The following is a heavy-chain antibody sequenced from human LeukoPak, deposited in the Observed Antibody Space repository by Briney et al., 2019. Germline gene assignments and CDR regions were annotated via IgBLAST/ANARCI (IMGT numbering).Heavy chain of an antibody. J-gene: IGHJ5*02. D-gene: IGHD1-1*01. V-gene: IGHV3-21*04. CDR3: AKATHNWNPFDP. CDR1: GFTFSSYS. CDR2: ISSSSSYI. Sequence: GGSLRLSCAASGFTFSSYSMNWVRQAPGKGLEWVSSISSSSSYIYYADSVKGRFTISRDNSKDTLYLQMNSLRAEDTAVYYCAKATHNWNPFDPWGQGTLVTVSS.